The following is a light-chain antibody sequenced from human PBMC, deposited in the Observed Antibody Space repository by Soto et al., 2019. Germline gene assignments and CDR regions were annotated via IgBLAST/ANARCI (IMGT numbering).Light chain of an antibody. CDR2: GAS. V-gene: IGKV3-15*01. CDR1: QSVSSS. J-gene: IGKJ1*01. Sequence: EIVMTQSPATLSVSPGERATLSCRASQSVSSSLAWYQQKPGQAPRLLIFGASTRATGIPSRFSGSGSGTDFTLTISSLQPEDFATYYCQQSYSTPRTFGQGTKVEIK. CDR3: QQSYSTPRT.